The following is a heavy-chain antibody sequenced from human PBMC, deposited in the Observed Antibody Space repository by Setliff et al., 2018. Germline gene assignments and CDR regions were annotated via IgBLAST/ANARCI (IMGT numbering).Heavy chain of an antibody. J-gene: IGHJ5*02. CDR2: IYYSGST. D-gene: IGHD7-27*01. CDR1: GDSISSYY. V-gene: IGHV4-59*01. CDR3: ARVTNWGLDLRFDP. Sequence: KTSETLSLTCTVSGDSISSYYWSWIRQPPGKGLEWIGYIYYSGSTNYNPSLKSRVTMSVATFENHFSLKLNSLTAADTAVYYCARVTNWGLDLRFDPWGQGILVTVSS.